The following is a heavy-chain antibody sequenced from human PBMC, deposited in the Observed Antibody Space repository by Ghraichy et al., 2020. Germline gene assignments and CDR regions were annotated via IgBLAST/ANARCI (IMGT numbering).Heavy chain of an antibody. CDR3: TKGLAVPAAISEGGWFDP. CDR2: ISYDGSNK. CDR1: GFTFSSYA. D-gene: IGHD2-2*01. J-gene: IGHJ5*02. Sequence: LSLTCAASGFTFSSYAMHWVRQAPGKGLEWMTVISYDGSNKYFADSVKGRFTISRDNSKNTLYLQMNSLRPEDTAVYYCTKGLAVPAAISEGGWFDPWGQGTLVTVSS. V-gene: IGHV3-30*18.